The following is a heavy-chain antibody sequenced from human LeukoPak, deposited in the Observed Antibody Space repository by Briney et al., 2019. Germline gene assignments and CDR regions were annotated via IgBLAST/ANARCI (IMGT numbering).Heavy chain of an antibody. Sequence: SETLSLTCAVYGGSFSGYYWSWIRQPPGKGLEWIGEINHSGSTNYNPSLKSRVTISVDTYKNQFSLKLSSVTAADTALYFCSRGGDASKAGKYWGQGALVTVSS. J-gene: IGHJ4*02. CDR3: SRGGDASKAGKY. D-gene: IGHD3-10*01. CDR1: GGSFSGYY. V-gene: IGHV4-34*01. CDR2: INHSGST.